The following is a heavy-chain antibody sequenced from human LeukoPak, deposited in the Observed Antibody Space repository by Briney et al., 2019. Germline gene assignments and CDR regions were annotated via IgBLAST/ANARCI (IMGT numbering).Heavy chain of an antibody. D-gene: IGHD3-10*01. CDR2: IWFDGTNK. Sequence: GRSLRLSCAASGFTFSNYGMHWVRQAPGKGLEWVAVIWFDGTNKYYADSVRGRFTISRDNSKNTLYLQMGSLRAEDTAVYYCARDRGVAAHLDYGGQGTLVTVSS. CDR1: GFTFSNYG. V-gene: IGHV3-33*01. J-gene: IGHJ4*02. CDR3: ARDRGVAAHLDY.